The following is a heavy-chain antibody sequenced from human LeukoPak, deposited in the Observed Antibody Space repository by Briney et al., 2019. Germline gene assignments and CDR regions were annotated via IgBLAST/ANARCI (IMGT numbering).Heavy chain of an antibody. Sequence: GASVTVSCKASGGTFSSYAISWVRQAPGQGLEWMGRIIPILGIANYAQKFQGRVTITADKSTRTAYMELSSLRSEDTAVYYCARGIYDYVWGRIDYWGQGTLVTVSS. CDR3: ARGIYDYVWGRIDY. CDR1: GGTFSSYA. CDR2: IIPILGIA. J-gene: IGHJ4*02. D-gene: IGHD3-16*01. V-gene: IGHV1-69*04.